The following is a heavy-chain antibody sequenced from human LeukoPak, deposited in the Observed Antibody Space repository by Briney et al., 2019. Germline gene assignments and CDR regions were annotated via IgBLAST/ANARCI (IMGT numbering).Heavy chain of an antibody. J-gene: IGHJ4*02. CDR1: GFTVSSDY. D-gene: IGHD6-19*01. CDR2: IYSGGST. Sequence: GGSLRLSCAASGFTVSSDYMTWVRQAPGKGLEWVSVIYSGGSTYYADSVKGRFSISRDNSKNTLYLQMNSLRAEDTAVYYCARGFKYSTGWFYFDYWGQGTLVTVSS. CDR3: ARGFKYSTGWFYFDY. V-gene: IGHV3-66*01.